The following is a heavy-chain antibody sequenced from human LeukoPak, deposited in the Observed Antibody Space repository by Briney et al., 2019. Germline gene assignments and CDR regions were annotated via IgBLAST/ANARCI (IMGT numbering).Heavy chain of an antibody. J-gene: IGHJ4*02. CDR1: GGSISSFY. Sequence: PSETLSLTCTVSGGSISSFYWRWIRQSAGKALEGFGRNYNSRNTNYNPSLKSRVTMSVDTSKKQFSLKLNSVTAADTAVYYCARAGSNGLEQDYWGQGTLVTVSS. CDR3: ARAGSNGLEQDY. V-gene: IGHV4-4*07. CDR2: NYNSRNT. D-gene: IGHD6-13*01.